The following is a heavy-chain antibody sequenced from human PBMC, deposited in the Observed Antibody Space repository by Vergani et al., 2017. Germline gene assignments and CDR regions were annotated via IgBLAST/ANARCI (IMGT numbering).Heavy chain of an antibody. J-gene: IGHJ4*02. CDR2: IYFSGSI. CDR3: ARQSHPRWLDDDARNPYFDY. Sequence: QLQLQESGPGLVKPSETLSLTCTVSGGSISSSSYYWGWIRQPPGKGLEWIGSIYFSGSIYYNPSLKSRVTISVDTSKNQFSLKLSSVTAADTAVYYCARQSHPRWLDDDARNPYFDYWGQGALVTVSS. D-gene: IGHD6-19*01. V-gene: IGHV4-39*01. CDR1: GGSISSSSYY.